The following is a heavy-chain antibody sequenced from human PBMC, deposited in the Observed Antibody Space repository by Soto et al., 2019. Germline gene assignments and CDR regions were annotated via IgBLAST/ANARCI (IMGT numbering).Heavy chain of an antibody. J-gene: IGHJ6*02. D-gene: IGHD3-16*01. CDR3: AREGEMPYYYYGLDV. CDR2: IIPIFGTA. V-gene: IGHV1-69*13. Sequence: SVKVSCKASGGTFSSYAISWVRQAPGQGLEWMGGIIPIFGTANYAQKFQGRVTITADESTSTAYMELSSLRSDDTAVYYCAREGEMPYYYYGLDVWGQGTTVTVSS. CDR1: GGTFSSYA.